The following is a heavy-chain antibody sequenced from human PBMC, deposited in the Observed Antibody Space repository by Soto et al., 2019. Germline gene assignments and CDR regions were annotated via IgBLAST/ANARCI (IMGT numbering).Heavy chain of an antibody. V-gene: IGHV1-18*01. Sequence: ASVKVSCKASGYTFTSHGISWVRQAPGQGLEWMGWISGYNGNTNYAQKLQGRVTMTTDASTSTAYMELRSLRSDDTAVYYCARVSEWELPYFQHWGQGTLVTVSS. CDR3: ARVSEWELPYFQH. CDR1: GYTFTSHG. D-gene: IGHD1-26*01. J-gene: IGHJ1*01. CDR2: ISGYNGNT.